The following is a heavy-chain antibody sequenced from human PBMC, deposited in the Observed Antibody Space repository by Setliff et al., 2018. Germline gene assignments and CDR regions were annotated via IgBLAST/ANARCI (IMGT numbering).Heavy chain of an antibody. J-gene: IGHJ3*02. CDR2: INAGNGNT. Sequence: ASVKVSCKASGYTFTSYAMHWVRQAPGQRLEWMGWINAGNGNTKYSQKFQGRVTMTTDTSTSTAYMELRSLRSDDTAVYYCARDRGWELLVAFDIWGQGTMVTVSS. CDR3: ARDRGWELLVAFDI. V-gene: IGHV1-3*01. CDR1: GYTFTSYA. D-gene: IGHD1-26*01.